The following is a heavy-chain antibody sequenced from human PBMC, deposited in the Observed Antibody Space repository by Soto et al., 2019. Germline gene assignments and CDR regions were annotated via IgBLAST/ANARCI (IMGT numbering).Heavy chain of an antibody. J-gene: IGHJ5*02. V-gene: IGHV3-30*18. Sequence: QVQLVESGGGVVQPGRSLRLSCAASGFTFSSYGMHWVRQAPGKGPEWVAVISYDGSNKYYADSVKGRFTISRDNSKNTLYLQMNSLRAEDTAVYYCAKDLTIITMVRGKPEYHGRGTSDWFDPWGQGTLVTVSS. CDR1: GFTFSSYG. CDR2: ISYDGSNK. CDR3: AKDLTIITMVRGKPEYHGRGTSDWFDP. D-gene: IGHD3-10*01.